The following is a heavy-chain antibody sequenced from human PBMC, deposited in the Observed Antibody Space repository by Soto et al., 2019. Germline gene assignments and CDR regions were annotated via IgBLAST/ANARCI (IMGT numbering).Heavy chain of an antibody. CDR3: ARVLRYFDWSRNYYFDY. J-gene: IGHJ4*02. Sequence: QPGGSLRLSCAASGFTFSSYWMSWVRQAPGKGLEWVANIKQDGSEKYYVDSVKGRFTISRDNAKNSLYLQMNSLRAEDTAVYYCARVLRYFDWSRNYYFDYWGQGTLVTVSS. CDR2: IKQDGSEK. V-gene: IGHV3-7*01. D-gene: IGHD3-9*01. CDR1: GFTFSSYW.